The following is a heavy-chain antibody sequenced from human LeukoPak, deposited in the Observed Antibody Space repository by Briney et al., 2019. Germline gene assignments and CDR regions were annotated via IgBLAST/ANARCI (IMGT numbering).Heavy chain of an antibody. CDR2: ISGSGGST. J-gene: IGHJ4*02. Sequence: PGGSLRLSCAASGFTFSSYAMSWVRQAPGKGLEWVSAISGSGGSTYYADSVKGRFTISRDNSKNTLYLQMNSLRAEDTAVYYCARREGSSWYAFDYWGQGTLVTVSS. D-gene: IGHD6-13*01. CDR1: GFTFSSYA. V-gene: IGHV3-23*01. CDR3: ARREGSSWYAFDY.